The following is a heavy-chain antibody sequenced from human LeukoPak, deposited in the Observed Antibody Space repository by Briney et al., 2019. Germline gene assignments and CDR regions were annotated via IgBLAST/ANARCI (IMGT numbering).Heavy chain of an antibody. V-gene: IGHV3-53*01. D-gene: IGHD2-15*01. CDR2: IYSGGST. CDR3: ARCSGGSCPDDAFDI. J-gene: IGHJ3*02. CDR1: GFTVSRNY. Sequence: GGSLRLSCAASGFTVSRNYMSWVRQAPGKGLEWVSVIYSGGSTYYADSVKGRFTISRDNSKNTLYLQMNSLRAEDTAVYYCARCSGGSCPDDAFDIWGQGTMVTVSS.